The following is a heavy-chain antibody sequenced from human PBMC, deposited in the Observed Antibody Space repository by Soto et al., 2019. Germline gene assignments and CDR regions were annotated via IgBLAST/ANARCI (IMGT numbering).Heavy chain of an antibody. V-gene: IGHV3-23*01. J-gene: IGHJ3*01. Sequence: GESLKISCAASGFIFTNYAMNWVRQAPGKGLEWVSVIGGRGNSAYYADSVQGRFTISRDNSKNTLSLQMSSLTADDTAIYYCVREGRGSFDFWGRGTMVTVSS. CDR2: IGGRGNSA. CDR1: GFIFTNYA. D-gene: IGHD5-12*01. CDR3: VREGRGSFDF.